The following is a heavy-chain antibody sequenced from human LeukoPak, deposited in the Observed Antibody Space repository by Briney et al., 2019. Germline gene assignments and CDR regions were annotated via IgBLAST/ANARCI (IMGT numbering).Heavy chain of an antibody. J-gene: IGHJ4*02. V-gene: IGHV3-74*01. CDR2: LNGDGSST. D-gene: IGHD1-1*01. CDR1: GFTFSSYW. CDR3: ARDPSNWNGYFDY. Sequence: GGSLRLSCAASGFTFSSYWMHWVRQAPGKGLVWVSRLNGDGSSTSYADSVKGRFTISRDNAKNTLYLQMNSLRAEDTAVYYCARDPSNWNGYFDYWSQGTLVTVSS.